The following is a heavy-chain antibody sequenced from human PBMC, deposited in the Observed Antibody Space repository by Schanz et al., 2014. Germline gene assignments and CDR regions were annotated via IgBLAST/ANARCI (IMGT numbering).Heavy chain of an antibody. Sequence: EVQLVESGGGLVKPGESLRLSCAASGFIFSAYTMNWVRQAPGKGLEWVSGIGGSGDSTHYADSVKGRFIISRDNSKNTLYLQVNSLRAEDTAVYYCAKHVRSLTGNDYWGQGTLGNVSS. J-gene: IGHJ4*02. CDR2: IGGSGDST. CDR3: AKHVRSLTGNDY. V-gene: IGHV3-23*04. CDR1: GFIFSAYT. D-gene: IGHD3-9*01.